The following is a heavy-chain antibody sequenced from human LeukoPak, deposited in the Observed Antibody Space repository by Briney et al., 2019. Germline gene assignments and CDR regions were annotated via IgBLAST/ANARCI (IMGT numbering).Heavy chain of an antibody. CDR3: AKDGPTGYYWYFDL. Sequence: GGSLRLSCAASGFTFSSYAMSWVRQATGKGLEWVSAIGGSSGSTYYADSVKGRFTISRDNSKNTLYLQMNSLRAEDTAVYYCAKDGPTGYYWYFDLWGRGTLVTVSS. CDR2: IGGSSGST. V-gene: IGHV3-23*01. D-gene: IGHD6-13*01. CDR1: GFTFSSYA. J-gene: IGHJ2*01.